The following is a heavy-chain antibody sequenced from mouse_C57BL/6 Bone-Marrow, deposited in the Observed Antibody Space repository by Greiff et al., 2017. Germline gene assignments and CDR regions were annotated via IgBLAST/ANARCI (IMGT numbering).Heavy chain of an antibody. Sequence: EVQLVESGGGLVKPGGSLKLSCAASGFTFSDYGMHWVRQAPEKGLEWVAYISSGSSTIYYADTVKGRFTISRDNAKNTLFLQMTSLRSEDTAMYYCARHYGSSRYFDYWGQGTTLTVSS. D-gene: IGHD1-1*01. V-gene: IGHV5-17*01. CDR1: GFTFSDYG. CDR3: ARHYGSSRYFDY. J-gene: IGHJ2*01. CDR2: ISSGSSTI.